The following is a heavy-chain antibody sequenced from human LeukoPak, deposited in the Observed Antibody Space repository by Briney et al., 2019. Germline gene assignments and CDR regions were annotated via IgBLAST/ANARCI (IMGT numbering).Heavy chain of an antibody. Sequence: GASVKVSCRASGYAFTSYGISWVRQAPGQGLEWMGWISAYNGNTNYAQKLQGRVTMTTDTSTSTAYMELRSLRSDDTAVYYCARSQYPYYYGSGSYCPFDYWGQGTLVTVSS. CDR2: ISAYNGNT. J-gene: IGHJ4*02. CDR3: ARSQYPYYYGSGSYCPFDY. D-gene: IGHD3-10*01. CDR1: GYAFTSYG. V-gene: IGHV1-18*01.